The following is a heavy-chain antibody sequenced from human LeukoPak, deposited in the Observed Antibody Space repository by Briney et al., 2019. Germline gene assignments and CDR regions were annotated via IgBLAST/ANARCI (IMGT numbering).Heavy chain of an antibody. CDR2: IYYSGST. Sequence: SQTLSLTCTVSGGSISSGGYYWSWVRQHPGKGLEWIGYIYYSGSTYYNPSLKRRVTIPVNTSKNQSVLKLSSVTAADTAVYYCARYYGNPQKYYYYYYGMDVWGQGTTVTVPS. J-gene: IGHJ6*02. CDR1: GGSISSGGYY. CDR3: ARYYGNPQKYYYYYYGMDV. D-gene: IGHD4-11*01. V-gene: IGHV4-31*03.